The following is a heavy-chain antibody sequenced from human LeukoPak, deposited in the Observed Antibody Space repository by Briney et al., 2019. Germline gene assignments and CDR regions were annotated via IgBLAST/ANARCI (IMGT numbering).Heavy chain of an antibody. CDR3: ARAYSSSWYFNWFDP. J-gene: IGHJ5*02. CDR2: INHSGST. V-gene: IGHV4-34*01. Sequence: PSETLSLTCAVYGGSFSGYYWSWIRQPPGKGLEWIGEINHSGSTNYNPSLKTRVTISVDTSKNQFSLKLSSVTAADTAVYFCARAYSSSWYFNWFDPWGQGTLVTVSS. D-gene: IGHD6-13*01. CDR1: GGSFSGYY.